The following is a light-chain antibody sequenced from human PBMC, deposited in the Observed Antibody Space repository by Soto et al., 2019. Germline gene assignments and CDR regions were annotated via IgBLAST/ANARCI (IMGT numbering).Light chain of an antibody. Sequence: QSVLTQPPSVSGAPGQRVTISCTGSSSNIGAGYDVHWYQQLPGTATKLLIYDNTNRPSGVPDRFSGSKSGTSVSLAITGLHAADEADYYCQSYDSNLNGWKFGGGTKLTVL. CDR1: SSNIGAGYD. CDR2: DNT. V-gene: IGLV1-40*01. CDR3: QSYDSNLNGWK. J-gene: IGLJ3*02.